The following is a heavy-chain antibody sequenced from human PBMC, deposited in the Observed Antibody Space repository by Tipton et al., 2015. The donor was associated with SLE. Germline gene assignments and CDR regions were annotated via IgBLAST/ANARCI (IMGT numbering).Heavy chain of an antibody. D-gene: IGHD2-8*01. Sequence: TLSLTCTVSGASISTSGYCWSWIRQPPGKALEWIGYVFSTGNTNYNPSLKSRVTISVDSSKNQFSLKLSSVTAADTAVYYCGRQEWVTKPNGVDPWGQGTLVTVSS. V-gene: IGHV4-61*05. J-gene: IGHJ5*02. CDR2: VFSTGNT. CDR1: GASISTSGYC. CDR3: GRQEWVTKPNGVDP.